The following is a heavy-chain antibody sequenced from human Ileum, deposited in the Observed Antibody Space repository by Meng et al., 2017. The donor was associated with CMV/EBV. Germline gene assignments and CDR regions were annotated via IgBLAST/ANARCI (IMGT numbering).Heavy chain of an antibody. CDR1: GDSISGSTYF. CDR2: IYHNGDT. CDR3: ARDPPPGY. V-gene: IGHV4-39*02. Sequence: CTVSGDSISGSTYFWGWIRQPQPPGRGLEWIASIYHNGDTYYNPSLKSRVTMSVDTSMNHFSLKLSSVTAADTAVYYCARDPPPGYWGQGTLVTVSS. J-gene: IGHJ4*02.